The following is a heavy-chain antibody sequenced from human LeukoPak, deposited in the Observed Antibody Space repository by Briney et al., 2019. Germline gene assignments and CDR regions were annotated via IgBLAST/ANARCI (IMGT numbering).Heavy chain of an antibody. CDR1: GLTFNDYY. J-gene: IGHJ6*02. CDR2: ISSSGSTI. Sequence: GGSLRLSCAASGLTFNDYYMSWIRQAPGKGLEWVSYISSSGSTIYYADSVKGRFTISRDNAKNSLYLQMNSLRAEDTAVYYCARDPHDYYYGMDVWGQGTTVTVSS. CDR3: ARDPHDYYYGMDV. V-gene: IGHV3-11*04.